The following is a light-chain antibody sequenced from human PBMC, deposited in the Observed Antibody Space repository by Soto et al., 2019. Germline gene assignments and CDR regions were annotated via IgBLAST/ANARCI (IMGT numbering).Light chain of an antibody. Sequence: QSVLTQPPSASGTPGQRVTISASGSTSNIGSNTVSWYQQLPGTAPRLLIYDNDEQPSGVPDRFSGSKSATSASLAISGLQPEDEGDYYCATWDDSRNGYVFGPGTKVTVL. J-gene: IGLJ1*01. CDR3: ATWDDSRNGYV. V-gene: IGLV1-44*01. CDR2: DND. CDR1: TSNIGSNT.